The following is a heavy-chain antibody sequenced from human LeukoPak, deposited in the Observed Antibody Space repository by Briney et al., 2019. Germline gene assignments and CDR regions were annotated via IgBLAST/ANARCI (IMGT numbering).Heavy chain of an antibody. CDR1: GVSISSRTYY. CDR2: IYYSGTT. J-gene: IGHJ5*02. CDR3: ARQVTYDFLTGGWFDP. V-gene: IGHV4-39*01. D-gene: IGHD3-9*01. Sequence: SETLSLTCSVSGVSISSRTYYWGWIRQPPGKGLEWIGSIYYSGTTYYNPSLKSRVTISVDTSKNQFSLKLSSVTAADTAVYYCARQVTYDFLTGGWFDPWGQGTLVTVSS.